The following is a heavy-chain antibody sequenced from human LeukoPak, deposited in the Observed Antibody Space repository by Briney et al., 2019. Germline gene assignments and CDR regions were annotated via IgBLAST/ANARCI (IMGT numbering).Heavy chain of an antibody. CDR2: ISAYNGNT. J-gene: IGHJ1*01. CDR3: ARALELYDYFQH. V-gene: IGHV1-18*01. Sequence: GASVKVSCTASGYTFTSYGISWVRQAPGQGLEWMGWISAYNGNTNYAQRLQGRVTMTTDTSTSTAYMELRSLRSDDTAVYYCARALELYDYFQHWGQGTLVTVSS. D-gene: IGHD5/OR15-5a*01. CDR1: GYTFTSYG.